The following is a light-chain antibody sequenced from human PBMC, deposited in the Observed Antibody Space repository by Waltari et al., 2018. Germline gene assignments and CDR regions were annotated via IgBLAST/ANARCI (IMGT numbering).Light chain of an antibody. Sequence: QSALTQPRSVSGSPGQSVTISCTAPIRDFGGYNYVSWYQQHPGKAPKLLIYEVSKRPSGVPDRLSGSKSGNTASLTISGLQAEDEADYYCCSYAGRYTFVFGTGTKVTVL. CDR3: CSYAGRYTFV. J-gene: IGLJ1*01. CDR1: IRDFGGYNY. CDR2: EVS. V-gene: IGLV2-11*01.